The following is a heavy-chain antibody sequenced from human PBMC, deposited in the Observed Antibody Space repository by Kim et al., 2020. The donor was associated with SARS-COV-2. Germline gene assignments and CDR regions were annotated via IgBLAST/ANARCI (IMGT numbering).Heavy chain of an antibody. CDR3: AGTARGANFDY. V-gene: IGHV4-4*09. J-gene: IGHJ4*02. Sequence: NYNPSLRSRVTLSVDTSKNQFSLKLRSVTAADTAVYYCAGTARGANFDYWGRGALVTVSS. D-gene: IGHD1-26*01.